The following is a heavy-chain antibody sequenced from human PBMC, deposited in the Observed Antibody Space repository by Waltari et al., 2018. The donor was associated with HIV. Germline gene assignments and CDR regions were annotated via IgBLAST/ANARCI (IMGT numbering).Heavy chain of an antibody. J-gene: IGHJ4*02. CDR2: RWYDGSNK. CDR1: GFTFSSYG. Sequence: QVQLVESGGGVVQPGRSLRLSCAASGFTFSSYGLHWFRTAPGKGLEWVAVRWYDGSNKNYADSVKGRFTISRDNSKNTLYLQMNSLRAEDTAVYYCARAQWELLEYFDYWGQGTLVTVSS. D-gene: IGHD1-26*01. V-gene: IGHV3-33*01. CDR3: ARAQWELLEYFDY.